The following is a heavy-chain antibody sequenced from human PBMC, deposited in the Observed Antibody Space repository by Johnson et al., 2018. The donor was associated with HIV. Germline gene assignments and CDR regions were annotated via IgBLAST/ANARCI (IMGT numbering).Heavy chain of an antibody. CDR3: AREQYGGNSNAGDGFDI. CDR1: GFTFSSYW. V-gene: IGHV3-7*01. J-gene: IGHJ3*02. D-gene: IGHD4-23*01. Sequence: EVQLVESGGGLVQPGGSLRLSCAASGFTFSSYWMSWVRQAPGKGLEWVANIKQDGSEKYYVDSVKGRFTISRDNAKNSLYLQMNSLRAEDTAVYYCAREQYGGNSNAGDGFDIWGQGTMVTVSS. CDR2: IKQDGSEK.